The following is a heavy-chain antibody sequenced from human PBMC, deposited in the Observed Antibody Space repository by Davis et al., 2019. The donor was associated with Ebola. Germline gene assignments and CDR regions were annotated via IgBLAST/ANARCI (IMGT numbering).Heavy chain of an antibody. CDR2: INHSGST. V-gene: IGHV4-34*01. CDR1: GGSFSGYY. J-gene: IGHJ4*02. CDR3: ARVRGSYSHFDY. D-gene: IGHD1-26*01. Sequence: SQTLSLTCAVYGGSFSGYYWSWIRQPPGKGLEWIGEINHSGSTYYNPSLKSRVTISVDTSKNQFSLKLNSVTAADTAVYYCARVRGSYSHFDYWGQGTLVTVSS.